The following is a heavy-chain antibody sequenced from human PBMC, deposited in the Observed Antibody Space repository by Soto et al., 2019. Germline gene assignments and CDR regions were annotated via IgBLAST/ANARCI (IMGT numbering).Heavy chain of an antibody. CDR1: GYSFTSYW. CDR3: ARSTSPITMVRGVIINHYYYYGMDV. J-gene: IGHJ6*02. V-gene: IGHV5-51*01. Sequence: PRESLKISCKGSGYSFTSYWIGWVRQMPGKGLEWMGIIYPGDSDTRYSPSFQGQVTISADKSISTAYLQWSSLKASDTAMYYCARSTSPITMVRGVIINHYYYYGMDVWGQGTTVTVSS. D-gene: IGHD3-10*01. CDR2: IYPGDSDT.